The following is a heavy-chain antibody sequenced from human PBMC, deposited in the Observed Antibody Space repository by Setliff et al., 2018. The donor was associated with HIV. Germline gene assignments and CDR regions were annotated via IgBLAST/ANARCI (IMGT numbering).Heavy chain of an antibody. CDR1: GGSISSHY. V-gene: IGHV4-59*11. CDR2: IYYSGTT. Sequence: SETLSLTCTVSGGSISSHYWSWIRQPPGKGLEWIGSIYYSGTTNYNPSLKSRLTISIDTSKTQFSLKLSSLTAADTAVYYCARGRTGHDYWGQGTQVTVSS. CDR3: ARGRTGHDY. J-gene: IGHJ4*02.